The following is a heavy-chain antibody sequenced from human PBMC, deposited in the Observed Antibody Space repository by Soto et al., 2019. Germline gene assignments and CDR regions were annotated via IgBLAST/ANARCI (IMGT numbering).Heavy chain of an antibody. Sequence: ESGGGLVKPGGSLRLSCAASGFTFSSYSMNWVRQAPGKGLEWVSSISSSSSYIYYADSVKGRFTISRDNAKNSLYLQMNSLRAEDTAVYYCARDNPQSGSAQFDYWGQGTLVTVSS. CDR1: GFTFSSYS. D-gene: IGHD3-10*01. CDR2: ISSSSSYI. V-gene: IGHV3-21*01. CDR3: ARDNPQSGSAQFDY. J-gene: IGHJ4*02.